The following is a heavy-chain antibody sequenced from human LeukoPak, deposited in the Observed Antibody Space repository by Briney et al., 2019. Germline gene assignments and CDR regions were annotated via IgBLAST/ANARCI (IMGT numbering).Heavy chain of an antibody. D-gene: IGHD6-6*01. V-gene: IGHV1-69*05. J-gene: IGHJ6*03. Sequence: SVKVSCKASGGTFSSYAISWVRQAPGQGLEWMGGIIPIFGTANYAQKFQGRVTITTDESTSTAYMELSSLRSEDTAVYYCARDSLIAARPDYDYYYYYMDVWGKGTTVTVSS. CDR1: GGTFSSYA. CDR3: ARDSLIAARPDYDYYYYYMDV. CDR2: IIPIFGTA.